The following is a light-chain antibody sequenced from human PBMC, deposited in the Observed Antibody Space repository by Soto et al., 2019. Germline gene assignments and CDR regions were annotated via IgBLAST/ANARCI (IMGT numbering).Light chain of an antibody. J-gene: IGLJ3*02. CDR2: EVS. CDR3: CSYAGGLYTWV. CDR1: KSDIGVYEY. Sequence: QSALTQPPSASGSPGQSVTISYTGTKSDIGVYEYVSWYQQHPGKVPKLMVYEVSRRPSGVPDRFSGSKSGNTAALTISGLQGEDEADYYCCSYAGGLYTWVFGGGTKVTVL. V-gene: IGLV2-8*01.